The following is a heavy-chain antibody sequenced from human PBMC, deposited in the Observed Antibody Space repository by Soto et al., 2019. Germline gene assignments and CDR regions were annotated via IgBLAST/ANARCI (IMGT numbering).Heavy chain of an antibody. J-gene: IGHJ1*01. CDR2: FDPEDGET. Sequence: PGGSLRPSCAAAGFTFSTKYMHWVRQAPGKGLEWMGGFDPEDGETIYAQKFQGRVTMTEDTSTDTAYMELSSLRSEDTAVYYCATAGSWHWGQGTLVTVSS. CDR1: GFTFSTKY. CDR3: ATAGSWH. D-gene: IGHD3-10*01. V-gene: IGHV1-24*01.